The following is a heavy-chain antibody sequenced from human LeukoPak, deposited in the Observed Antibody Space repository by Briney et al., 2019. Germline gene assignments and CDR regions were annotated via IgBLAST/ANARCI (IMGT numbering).Heavy chain of an antibody. J-gene: IGHJ4*02. CDR2: IKQDESEK. Sequence: GGSLRLSCAASGFNFGSCWMHWVRQAPGRGLEWVANIKQDESEKYYVDSVKGRFTISRDNAKKSLYLQMNSLRAEDTAMYYCARTTNYDSSRYHYYFDYWGQGTLVTVSS. CDR3: ARTTNYDSSRYHYYFDY. CDR1: GFNFGSCW. D-gene: IGHD3-22*01. V-gene: IGHV3-7*05.